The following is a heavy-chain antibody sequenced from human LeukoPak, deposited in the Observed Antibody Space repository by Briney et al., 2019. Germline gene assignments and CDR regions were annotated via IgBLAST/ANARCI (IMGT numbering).Heavy chain of an antibody. V-gene: IGHV3-21*01. Sequence: GGSLRLSCATSGFSFSTYNMNWVRQAPGKGLEWVSSVSSSSSYIYYSDSVKGRFTISRDNAKNSLFLQMNSLRAEDTAVYFCVRDRGGGNWLDYWGQGTLVTVSS. CDR3: VRDRGGGNWLDY. CDR1: GFSFSTYN. CDR2: VSSSSSYI. D-gene: IGHD1-20*01. J-gene: IGHJ4*02.